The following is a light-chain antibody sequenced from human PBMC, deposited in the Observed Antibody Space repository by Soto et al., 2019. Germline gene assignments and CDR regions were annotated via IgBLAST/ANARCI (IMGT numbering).Light chain of an antibody. V-gene: IGKV1-5*01. CDR1: NTR. CDR2: DAS. Sequence: NTRLACYQQKPGKVPKLLIYDASRLESGVSSRFSGSGSGTEFTLTISGLQPDDFATYCCQHYDTYRATFGLGTKVDI. J-gene: IGKJ1*01. CDR3: QHYDTYRAT.